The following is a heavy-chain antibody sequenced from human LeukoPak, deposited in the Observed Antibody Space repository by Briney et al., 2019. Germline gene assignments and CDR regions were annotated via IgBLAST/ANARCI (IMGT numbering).Heavy chain of an antibody. CDR3: ARDGRGYDILTGYYYYYYYGMDV. CDR1: GFTFSSYE. V-gene: IGHV3-48*03. Sequence: GGSLRLSCAASGFTFSSYEMNWVRQAPGKGLEWVSYISSSGSTIYYADSVKGRFTISRDNAKNSLYLQKNSLRAEDTAVYYCARDGRGYDILTGYYYYYYYGMDVWGQGTTVTVSS. J-gene: IGHJ6*02. CDR2: ISSSGSTI. D-gene: IGHD3-9*01.